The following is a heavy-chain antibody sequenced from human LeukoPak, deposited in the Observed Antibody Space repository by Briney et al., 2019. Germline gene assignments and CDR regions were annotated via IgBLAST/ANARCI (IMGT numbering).Heavy chain of an antibody. V-gene: IGHV3-7*01. Sequence: PGGSLRLSCAASGFTFSSYWMNWVRQAPGKGLEWVANIKQDGSEKNYVDFVKGRFTISRDNAKNSPDLQMNSLRAEDTAMYYCARARGDGYQWYFDLWGRGTLVTVSS. CDR3: ARARGDGYQWYFDL. CDR2: IKQDGSEK. D-gene: IGHD5-24*01. CDR1: GFTFSSYW. J-gene: IGHJ2*01.